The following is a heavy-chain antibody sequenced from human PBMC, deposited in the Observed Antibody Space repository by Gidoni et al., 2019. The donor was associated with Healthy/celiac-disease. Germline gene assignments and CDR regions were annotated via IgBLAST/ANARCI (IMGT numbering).Heavy chain of an antibody. CDR3: ARGGCSGGSCYLYYYYYGMDV. CDR1: GGTFSRYA. J-gene: IGHJ6*02. V-gene: IGHV1-69*01. CDR2: IIPIFGTA. D-gene: IGHD2-15*01. Sequence: QVQLVQSGAEVKKPGSSVTVSCKASGGTFSRYAISWVRQAPGQGLEWMGGIIPIFGTANYAQKFQGRVTITADESTSTAYMELSSLRSEDTAVYYCARGGCSGGSCYLYYYYYGMDVWGQGTTVTVSS.